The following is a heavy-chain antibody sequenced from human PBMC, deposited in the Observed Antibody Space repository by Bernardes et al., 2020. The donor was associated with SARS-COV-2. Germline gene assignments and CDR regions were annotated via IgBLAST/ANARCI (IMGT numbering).Heavy chain of an antibody. Sequence: GGSLRLSCATSGFTATSYYMTWVRQAPGKGLEWVAVIYSGGSIYYADSVKGRFTISRDNFKETLHLQMNSLRVEDTALYYCRVYCSGGSCDHYPSDYWGQGTMVTVSS. V-gene: IGHV3-53*01. D-gene: IGHD2-15*01. J-gene: IGHJ4*02. CDR3: RVYCSGGSCDHYPSDY. CDR2: IYSGGSI. CDR1: GFTATSYY.